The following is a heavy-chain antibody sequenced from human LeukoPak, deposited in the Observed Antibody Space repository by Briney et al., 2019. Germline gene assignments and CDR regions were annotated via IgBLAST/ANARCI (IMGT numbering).Heavy chain of an antibody. CDR3: ARGSGANWFDP. CDR2: IYHSGST. V-gene: IGHV4-30-2*01. Sequence: SETLSLTCAVSGGSISSGGYSWSWIRQPPGKGPEWIGYIYHSGSTYYNPSLKSRVTISVDRSKNQFSLKLSSVTAADTAVYYCARGSGANWFDPWGQGTLVTVSS. J-gene: IGHJ5*02. D-gene: IGHD2-15*01. CDR1: GGSISSGGYS.